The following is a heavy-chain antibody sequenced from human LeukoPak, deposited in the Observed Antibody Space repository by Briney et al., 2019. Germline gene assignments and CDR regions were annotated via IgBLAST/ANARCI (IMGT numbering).Heavy chain of an antibody. V-gene: IGHV3-49*04. CDR1: GFTFSPSG. Sequence: GGSLRLSCAASGFTFSPSGMNWVRQAPGKGLEWVGFIRSKAYGGTTEYAASVKGRFTISRDDSKSIAYLQMNSLKTEDTAVYYCTRTAEYYDFWSGYYPYYYGMDVWGQGTTVTVSS. CDR2: IRSKAYGGTT. D-gene: IGHD3-3*01. J-gene: IGHJ6*02. CDR3: TRTAEYYDFWSGYYPYYYGMDV.